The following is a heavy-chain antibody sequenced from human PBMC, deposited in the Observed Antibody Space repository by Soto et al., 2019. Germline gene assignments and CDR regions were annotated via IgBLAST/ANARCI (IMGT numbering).Heavy chain of an antibody. CDR3: ARNMDYYYGPGSGNGHGF. CDR2: INTKLVDT. J-gene: IGHJ6*02. Sequence: QVQLVQSGAEVKEPGDSVRVSCEASGYTFTAYYIHWVRQAPGQGLEWMGWINTKLVDTTYAQDFQGRVSMTRDMSISTVYLELSRLTSDDTAIYYCARNMDYYYGPGSGNGHGFWGQGTTVTVFS. CDR1: GYTFTAYY. V-gene: IGHV1-2*02. D-gene: IGHD3-10*01.